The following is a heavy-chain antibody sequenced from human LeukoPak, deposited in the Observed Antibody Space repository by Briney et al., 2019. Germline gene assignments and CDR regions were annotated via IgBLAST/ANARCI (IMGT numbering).Heavy chain of an antibody. CDR2: IIPIFGTA. Sequence: GASVKVSCKASGGTFSSYANSWVRQAPGQGLEWMGGIIPIFGTANYAQKFQGRVTITTDESTSTAYMELSSLRSEDTGVYYCARRFCSSTSCFGNWFDPWRQGTLVTVSS. D-gene: IGHD2-2*01. CDR3: ARRFCSSTSCFGNWFDP. CDR1: GGTFSSYA. J-gene: IGHJ5*02. V-gene: IGHV1-69*05.